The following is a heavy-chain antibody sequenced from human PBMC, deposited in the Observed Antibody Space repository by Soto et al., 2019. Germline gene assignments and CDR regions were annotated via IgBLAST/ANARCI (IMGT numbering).Heavy chain of an antibody. CDR1: GGTFSSYA. J-gene: IGHJ6*02. CDR3: ARDRQYYDFWSAYYYYGMDV. D-gene: IGHD3-3*01. V-gene: IGHV1-69*01. CDR2: IIPIFGTA. Sequence: QVQLVQSGAEVKKPGSSVKVSCKASGGTFSSYAISWVRQAPGQGREWMGGIIPIFGTANYAQKFQGRVTITADESTSTAYMELSSLRSEDTAVYYCARDRQYYDFWSAYYYYGMDVWGQGTTVTVSS.